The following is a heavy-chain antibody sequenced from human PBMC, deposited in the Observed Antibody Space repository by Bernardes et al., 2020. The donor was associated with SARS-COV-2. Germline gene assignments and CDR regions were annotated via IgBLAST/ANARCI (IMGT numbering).Heavy chain of an antibody. CDR2: IIPIFGTA. D-gene: IGHD1-26*01. CDR1: GGTFSSYA. CDR3: ARDKEWELLKGIIYYYGMDV. J-gene: IGHJ6*02. Sequence: SVKVSCKASGGTFSSYAISWVRQAPGQGLEWMGRIIPIFGTANYAQKFQGRVTITADESTSTAYMELSSLRSEDTAVYYCARDKEWELLKGIIYYYGMDVWGQGTTVTVSS. V-gene: IGHV1-69*13.